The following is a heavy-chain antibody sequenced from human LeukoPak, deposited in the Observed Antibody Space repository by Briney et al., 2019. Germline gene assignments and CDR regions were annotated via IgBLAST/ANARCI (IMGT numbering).Heavy chain of an antibody. V-gene: IGHV3-48*03. J-gene: IGHJ3*02. CDR1: RFTFSSYE. CDR2: ISGSGIK. CDR3: AREDTGVAFDI. Sequence: GRSLRLSCAASRFTFSSYEMNWVRQAPGKGLEWVSYISGSGIKHYADSVKGRFTISRDNAKNSLYLQMNSLRVEDTAVYYCAREDTGVAFDIWGQGTTVTV. D-gene: IGHD2-8*01.